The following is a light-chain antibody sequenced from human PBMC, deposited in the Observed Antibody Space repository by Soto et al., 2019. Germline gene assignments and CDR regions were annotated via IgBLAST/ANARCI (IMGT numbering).Light chain of an antibody. V-gene: IGKV3-15*01. CDR3: QQYNTWRT. Sequence: EIVMTQSPATLSVPLGERATLSCRASQSVSSNLAWHQQKPGQALRLLIHGASTRATGITARLSGSGSGTEFPLSISSLQSEDAAVYYCQQYNTWRTFGQGTKVEIK. CDR2: GAS. CDR1: QSVSSN. J-gene: IGKJ1*01.